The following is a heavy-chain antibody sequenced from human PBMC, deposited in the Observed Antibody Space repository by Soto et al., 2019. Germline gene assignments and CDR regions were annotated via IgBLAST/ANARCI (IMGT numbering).Heavy chain of an antibody. J-gene: IGHJ3*02. D-gene: IGHD2-2*02. CDR2: IYYSGST. CDR1: GGSISSYY. Sequence: SETLSLTCTVSGGSISSYYWSWIRQPPGKGLEWIGYIYYSGSTNYNPSLKSRVTISVDTSKNQFSLKLSSVTAADTAVYYCASHYCSSTSCYTTQAFDIWGQGTMVTVSS. V-gene: IGHV4-59*08. CDR3: ASHYCSSTSCYTTQAFDI.